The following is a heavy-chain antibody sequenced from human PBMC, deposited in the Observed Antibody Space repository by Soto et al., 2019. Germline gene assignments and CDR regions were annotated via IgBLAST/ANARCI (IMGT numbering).Heavy chain of an antibody. CDR2: ISYDGSNK. D-gene: IGHD3-10*01. J-gene: IGHJ5*02. CDR1: GFTFSSYG. Sequence: QVQLVESGGGVVQPGRSLRLSCAASGFTFSSYGMHWVRQAPGKGLEWVAVISYDGSNKYYADSVKGRFTISRDNSKNTLYLQMNSLRAEDAAVYYCAKVGGYDPSPNWFDPWGQGTLVTVSS. CDR3: AKVGGYDPSPNWFDP. V-gene: IGHV3-30*18.